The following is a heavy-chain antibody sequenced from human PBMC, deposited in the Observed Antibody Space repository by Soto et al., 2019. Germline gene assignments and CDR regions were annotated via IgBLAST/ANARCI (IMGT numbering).Heavy chain of an antibody. D-gene: IGHD2-2*01. V-gene: IGHV1-18*01. CDR1: GYTFTSYG. CDR2: ISAYNGNT. CDR3: ARDGRFKYQLLRRVGMDV. J-gene: IGHJ6*02. Sequence: ASVKVSCKASGYTFTSYGISWVRQAPGQGLEWMGWISAYNGNTNYAQKLQGRVTMTTDTSTSTAYMELRSLRSDDTAVYYCARDGRFKYQLLRRVGMDVWGQGTTVTVSS.